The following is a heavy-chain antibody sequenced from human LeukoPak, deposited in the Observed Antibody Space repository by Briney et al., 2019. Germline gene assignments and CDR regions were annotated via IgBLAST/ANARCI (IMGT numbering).Heavy chain of an antibody. Sequence: PSETLSLTCSVSGAPLTNPTYYRGSWFRQPPGKSLEFIGKIFARGSSTLTPSLKSRVTMSLDTSKNEFSLRLTSVTAEDSAVYFCARFKSGGFYYFDSWGQGALVTVSS. CDR2: IFARGSS. V-gene: IGHV4-61*01. D-gene: IGHD3-3*01. CDR1: GAPLTNPTYY. J-gene: IGHJ4*02. CDR3: ARFKSGGFYYFDS.